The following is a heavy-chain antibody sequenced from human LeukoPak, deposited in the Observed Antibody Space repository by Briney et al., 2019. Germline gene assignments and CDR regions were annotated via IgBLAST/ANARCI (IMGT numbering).Heavy chain of an antibody. CDR2: INHSGST. Sequence: PSETLSLTCAVSGGSISSGGYSWSWIRQPPGKGLEWIGEINHSGSTNYNPSLKSRVTISVDTSKNQFSLKLSSVTAADTAVYYCARLPRGSRIAARPHYYYYMDVWGKGTTVTVSS. CDR1: GGSISSGGYS. V-gene: IGHV4-34*01. D-gene: IGHD6-6*01. CDR3: ARLPRGSRIAARPHYYYYMDV. J-gene: IGHJ6*03.